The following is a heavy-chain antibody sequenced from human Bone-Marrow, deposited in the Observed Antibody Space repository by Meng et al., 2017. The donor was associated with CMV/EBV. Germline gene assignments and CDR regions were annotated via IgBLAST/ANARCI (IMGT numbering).Heavy chain of an antibody. CDR1: GYTFTSYG. CDR3: ARESGYCSSTSCYRAFDI. Sequence: ASVKVSCKASGYTFTSYGISWVRQAPGQGLEWMGWINPNSGGTNYAQKFQGRVTMTRDTSISTAYMELSRLRSDGTAVYYCARESGYCSSTSCYRAFDIWGQGTMVTVSS. V-gene: IGHV1-2*02. D-gene: IGHD2-2*02. J-gene: IGHJ3*02. CDR2: INPNSGGT.